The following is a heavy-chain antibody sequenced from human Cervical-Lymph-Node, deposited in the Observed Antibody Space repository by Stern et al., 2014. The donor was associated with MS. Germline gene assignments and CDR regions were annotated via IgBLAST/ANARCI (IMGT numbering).Heavy chain of an antibody. CDR2: INPGGGST. D-gene: IGHD6-13*01. CDR3: ARDWAAAGAFDY. CDR1: GYTFTNYD. Sequence: QVQLVQSGAEVKKPGASVKVSCKASGYTFTNYDMHWVRQAPGQGLEWMGIINPGGGSTGYAQKFQGRVTVTRDTSTSTVYMELSSLRSEDTAVYFCARDWAAAGAFDYWGQGTLVIVSS. J-gene: IGHJ4*02. V-gene: IGHV1-46*03.